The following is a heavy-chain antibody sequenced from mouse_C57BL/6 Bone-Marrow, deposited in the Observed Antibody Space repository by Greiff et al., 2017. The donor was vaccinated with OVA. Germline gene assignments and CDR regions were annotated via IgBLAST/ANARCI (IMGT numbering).Heavy chain of an antibody. D-gene: IGHD4-1*01. CDR3: ARQRGGTYRY. J-gene: IGHJ2*01. CDR2: INPSSGYT. Sequence: LVESGAELARPGASVKMSCKASGYTFTSYTMHWVKQRPGQGLVWIGYINPSSGYTKYNQKFKDKATLTADKSSSTAYMQLSSLTSEDSAVYYCARQRGGTYRYWGQGTTLTVSS. V-gene: IGHV1-4*01. CDR1: GYTFTSYT.